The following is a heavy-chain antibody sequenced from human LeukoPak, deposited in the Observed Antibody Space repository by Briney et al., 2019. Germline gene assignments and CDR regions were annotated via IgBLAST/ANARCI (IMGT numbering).Heavy chain of an antibody. D-gene: IGHD3-10*01. CDR1: GGSFSGYY. Sequence: SETLSLTCAVYGGSFSGYYWSWIRQPPGKGLEWIGEINHSGSTNYNPSLKSRVTISVDTSKNQFSLKLSSVTAADTAVYYCARVQTYYYGSGSYYNPPGYFDYWGQGTLVTVSS. J-gene: IGHJ4*02. CDR2: INHSGST. CDR3: ARVQTYYYGSGSYYNPPGYFDY. V-gene: IGHV4-34*01.